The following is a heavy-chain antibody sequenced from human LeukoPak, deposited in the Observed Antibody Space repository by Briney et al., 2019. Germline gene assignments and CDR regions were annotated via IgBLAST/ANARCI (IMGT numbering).Heavy chain of an antibody. CDR1: GYTVTELS. CDR2: FHPEDGET. V-gene: IGHV1-24*01. D-gene: IGHD3-10*01. Sequence: ASVKVSCKVSGYTVTELSMHWVRQSPGKGLEWMGGFHPEDGETIYAQKFQGRVTITRNTSISTAYMELSSLRSEDTAVYYCARGFYYGSGSYFYWGQGTLVTVSS. CDR3: ARGFYYGSGSYFY. J-gene: IGHJ4*02.